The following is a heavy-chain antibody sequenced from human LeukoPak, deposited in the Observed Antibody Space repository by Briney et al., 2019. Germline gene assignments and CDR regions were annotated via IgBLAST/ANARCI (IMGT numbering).Heavy chain of an antibody. V-gene: IGHV1-18*01. CDR3: ARGRLGNQSKYRNIVNWFDP. CDR1: GYTFTSYG. Sequence: ASVKVSCKASGYTFTSYGISWVRQAPGQGLEWMGWISAYNGNTNYAQKLQGRVTMTTDTSTSTAYMELSSLRSEDTAVYYCARGRLGNQSKYRNIVNWFDPWGQGTLVTVSS. CDR2: ISAYNGNT. J-gene: IGHJ5*02. D-gene: IGHD2/OR15-2a*01.